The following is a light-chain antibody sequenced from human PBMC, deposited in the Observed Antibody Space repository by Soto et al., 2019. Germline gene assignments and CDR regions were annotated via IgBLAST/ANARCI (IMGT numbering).Light chain of an antibody. Sequence: EIVLTQSPGTLSLSPGERATLSCRASQSVSSRYLAWYQQKPGQAPRLLIYGASCRATGIPDRFSGSGSGTGFTLTISRLEPEDYAVYYCQQYGSTPALYTFGQGTKLEIK. CDR3: QQYGSTPALYT. V-gene: IGKV3-20*01. J-gene: IGKJ2*01. CDR2: GAS. CDR1: QSVSSRY.